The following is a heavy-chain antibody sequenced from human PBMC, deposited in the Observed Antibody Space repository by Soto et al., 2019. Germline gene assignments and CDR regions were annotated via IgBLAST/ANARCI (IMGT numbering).Heavy chain of an antibody. J-gene: IGHJ4*02. CDR1: GGSISSYY. CDR2: IYYSGST. CDR3: ARDHSGGSNLDY. V-gene: IGHV4-59*01. Sequence: SETLSLTCTVSGGSISSYYWSWIRQPPGKGLEWIGYIYYSGSTNYNPSLKSRVTISVDTSKNQFSLKLSSVTAADTAVYYCARDHSGGSNLDYWGQGTLVTVS. D-gene: IGHD2-15*01.